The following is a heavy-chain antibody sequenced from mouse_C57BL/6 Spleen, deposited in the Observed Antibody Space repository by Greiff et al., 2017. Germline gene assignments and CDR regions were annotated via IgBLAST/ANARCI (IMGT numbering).Heavy chain of an antibody. J-gene: IGHJ4*01. Sequence: EVQLQQSVAELVRPGASVKLSCTASGFNIENTYMHWVKQRPEQGLEWIGRIDPANGNTKYAPKFQGKATITADTSSNTAYLQLSSLTSEDTAIYYWARREYDYEEDYYAMDYWGQGTSVTVSS. CDR3: ARREYDYEEDYYAMDY. CDR2: IDPANGNT. D-gene: IGHD2-4*01. CDR1: GFNIENTY. V-gene: IGHV14-3*01.